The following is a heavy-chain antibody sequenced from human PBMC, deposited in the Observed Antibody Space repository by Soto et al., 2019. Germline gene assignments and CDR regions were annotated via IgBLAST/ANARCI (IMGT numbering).Heavy chain of an antibody. J-gene: IGHJ5*02. D-gene: IGHD3-22*01. V-gene: IGHV5-51*01. Sequence: GESLKISCRTSGYRFTSYWIAWVRQMPGKGLEWMGIIFPSDSDTRYSPSFQGQVTISADRSTSTAFLQWASLKASDTAVYFCARKDKSGYFNWFDPWGQGTLVTVSS. CDR1: GYRFTSYW. CDR3: ARKDKSGYFNWFDP. CDR2: IFPSDSDT.